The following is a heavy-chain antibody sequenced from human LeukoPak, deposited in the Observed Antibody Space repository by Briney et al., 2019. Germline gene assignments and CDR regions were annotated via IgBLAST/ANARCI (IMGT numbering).Heavy chain of an antibody. CDR1: GGSFSGYY. J-gene: IGHJ1*01. V-gene: IGHV4-59*10. CDR3: ARVSYYDSSGYYYGYFQH. CDR2: IYTGGST. Sequence: NPSETLSLTCAVYGGSFSGYYWSWIRQPAGKGLEWIGRIYTGGSTNYNPSLKSRVTISVDTSKNQFSLKLSSATAADTAVYYCARVSYYDSSGYYYGYFQHWGQGTLVTVSS. D-gene: IGHD3-22*01.